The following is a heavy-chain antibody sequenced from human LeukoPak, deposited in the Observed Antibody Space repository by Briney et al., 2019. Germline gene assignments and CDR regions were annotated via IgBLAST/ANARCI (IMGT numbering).Heavy chain of an antibody. J-gene: IGHJ3*02. V-gene: IGHV4-39*07. CDR2: IYYSGST. CDR3: ARVSGSYGDAFDI. CDR1: GGSISSSSYY. Sequence: SETLSLTCTVSGGSISSSSYYWGWIRQPPGKGLEWIGSIYYSGSTNYNPSLKSRVTISVDKSKNQFSLKLSSVTAADTAVYYCARVSGSYGDAFDIWGQGTMVTVSS. D-gene: IGHD1-26*01.